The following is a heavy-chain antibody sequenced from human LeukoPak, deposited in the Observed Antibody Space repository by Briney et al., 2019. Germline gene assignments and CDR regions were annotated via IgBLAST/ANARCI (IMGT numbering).Heavy chain of an antibody. J-gene: IGHJ4*01. V-gene: IGHV4-30-2*01. CDR3: ARERAVAYFDY. Sequence: SQTLSLTCAVSGGSISSGGYSWSWIRQPPGKGLEWIGYIYHSGSTYYNPSLKSRVTISVDRSKNQFSLKLSSVTAADTAVYYCARERAVAYFDYWGHGTLVTVSS. CDR1: GGSISSGGYS. CDR2: IYHSGST. D-gene: IGHD6-19*01.